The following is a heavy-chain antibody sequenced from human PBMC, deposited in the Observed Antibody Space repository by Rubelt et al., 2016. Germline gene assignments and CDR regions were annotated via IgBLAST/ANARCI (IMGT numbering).Heavy chain of an antibody. CDR1: GFTVSSVW. CDR2: INDDVSST. V-gene: IGHV3-74*02. CDR3: VRGYYSLDDY. D-gene: IGHD4-23*01. J-gene: IGHJ4*02. Sequence: EAKGGLVQPGGSLRLSCVASGFTVSSVWMHWVRQVPGKGLVWVSRINDDVSSTTTAYADSVEGRFTISRDYAKNTLYLQMNSLRAGDTALYYCVRGYYSLDDYWGQGTLVTVSS.